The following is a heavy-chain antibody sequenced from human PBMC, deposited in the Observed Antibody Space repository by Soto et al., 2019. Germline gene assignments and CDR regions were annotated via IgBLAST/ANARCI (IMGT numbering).Heavy chain of an antibody. CDR3: ASDMSTT. CDR2: MNPNSGHT. CDR1: GYTFTSHD. V-gene: IGHV1-8*01. J-gene: IGHJ5*02. Sequence: QVQLVQSGAEVKKPGASVKVSCKASGYTFTSHDINWMRQTTGQGLEWMGWMNPNSGHTNSAQKFQVRVTMTRDTSINTASMELTNLRSEDTAIYYCASDMSTTWGQGTLVTVSS. D-gene: IGHD2-2*01.